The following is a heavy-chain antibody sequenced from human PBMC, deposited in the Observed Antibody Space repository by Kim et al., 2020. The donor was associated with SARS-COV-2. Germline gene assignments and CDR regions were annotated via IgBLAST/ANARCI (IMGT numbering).Heavy chain of an antibody. CDR3: ARTSGSGSRYFDY. Sequence: TPSLKSRVTISVTTSKNQCSLELSSVTAADTALYYCARTSGSGSRYFDYWGQGALVTVSS. D-gene: IGHD3-10*01. V-gene: IGHV4-59*01. J-gene: IGHJ4*02.